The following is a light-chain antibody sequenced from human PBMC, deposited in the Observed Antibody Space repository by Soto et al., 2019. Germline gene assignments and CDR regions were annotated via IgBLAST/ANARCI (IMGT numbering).Light chain of an antibody. CDR3: QQYNNWPPWT. J-gene: IGKJ1*01. V-gene: IGKV3-15*01. CDR2: GAS. CDR1: QSVSSN. Sequence: EIVMTQSPATLSVSPGERATLSCRASQSVSSNLAWYQQKPGQAPRLLIYGASTRATGIPARFSGSGSGTEFTLTINSLQSEDFAVYYCQQYNNWPPWTFGQGTKVDIK.